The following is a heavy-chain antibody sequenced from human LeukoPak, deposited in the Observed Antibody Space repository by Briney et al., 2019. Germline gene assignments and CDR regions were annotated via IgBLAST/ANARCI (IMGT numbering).Heavy chain of an antibody. CDR3: ARVGDSTDP. V-gene: IGHV4-39*07. Sequence: SETLSLTCTVSGGSISSSSYYWGWIRQPPGKGLEWIGSIYYRGSTYYNPSLKSRVTISVDTSKNQFSLKLSSVTAADTAVYYCARVGDSTDPWGQGTLVTVSS. CDR1: GGSISSSSYY. D-gene: IGHD2-21*02. CDR2: IYYRGST. J-gene: IGHJ5*02.